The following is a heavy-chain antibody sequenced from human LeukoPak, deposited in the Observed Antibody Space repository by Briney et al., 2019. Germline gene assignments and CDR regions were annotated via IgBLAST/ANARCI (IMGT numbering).Heavy chain of an antibody. Sequence: PSETLSLTCTVSAYSISSGYYWGWIRQPPGKGLEWIGSIYHSGSTYYNPSLKSRVTISVDTSKNQFSLKLSSVTAADTAVYYCARDSDYDILTGHMPFDYWGQGTLVTVSS. CDR1: AYSISSGYY. CDR3: ARDSDYDILTGHMPFDY. D-gene: IGHD3-9*01. J-gene: IGHJ4*02. V-gene: IGHV4-38-2*02. CDR2: IYHSGST.